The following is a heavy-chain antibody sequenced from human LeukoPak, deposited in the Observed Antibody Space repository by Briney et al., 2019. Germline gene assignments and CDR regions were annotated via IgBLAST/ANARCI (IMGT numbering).Heavy chain of an antibody. V-gene: IGHV4-38-2*01. CDR2: ISHSGST. D-gene: IGHD3-22*01. CDR1: GYSISSGYY. Sequence: PSETLSLTCAVSGYSISSGYYWGWIRQPPGKGLEWIGSISHSGSTYYNPPLKSRVTISVDTSKNQFSLKLSSVTAADTAVYYCASSYSSGYYRPLYFWGQGTLVTVSS. CDR3: ASSYSSGYYRPLYF. J-gene: IGHJ4*02.